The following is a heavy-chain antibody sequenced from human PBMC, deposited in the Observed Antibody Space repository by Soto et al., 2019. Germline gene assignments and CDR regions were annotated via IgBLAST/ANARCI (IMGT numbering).Heavy chain of an antibody. CDR3: ASSIAAPHNWFDP. V-gene: IGHV1-8*01. J-gene: IGHJ5*02. CDR2: MNPNSGNT. CDR1: GYTFTSYD. D-gene: IGHD6-6*01. Sequence: QVQLVQSGAEVKQPGASVKVSCKASGYTFTSYDINWVRQATGQGLEWMGWMNPNSGNTGYAQKFQGRVTMTRNTSISTAYMELSSLRAKDTAVYYCASSIAAPHNWFDPWGQGTLVTVS.